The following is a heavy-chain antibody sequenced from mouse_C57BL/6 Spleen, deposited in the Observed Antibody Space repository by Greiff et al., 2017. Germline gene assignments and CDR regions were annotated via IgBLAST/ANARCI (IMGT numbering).Heavy chain of an antibody. CDR1: GYTFTSYW. CDR3: SMITTGYYYAMDY. V-gene: IGHV1-69*01. J-gene: IGHJ4*01. D-gene: IGHD2-4*01. CDR2: IDPSDSYT. Sequence: QVQLQQPGAELVMPGASVKLSCKASGYTFTSYWMNWVKQRPGQGLEWIGEIDPSDSYTNYNQKFKGKSTLTVDKSSSPAYMQLSSLTSEYSAVYYCSMITTGYYYAMDYWGQVPSVTVSS.